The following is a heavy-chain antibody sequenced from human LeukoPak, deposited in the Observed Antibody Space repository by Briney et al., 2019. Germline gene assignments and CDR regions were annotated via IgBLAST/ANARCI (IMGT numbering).Heavy chain of an antibody. Sequence: GGSLRLSCAASGFTFNSFPMHWVRQAPGKGLEWVGLISFDGSDKSYADSVEGRFTISRDNSKNTLYLQMNSLSAEDTAMYYCARVLGFGSPPAYWGQGTLVSVSS. CDR3: ARVLGFGSPPAY. V-gene: IGHV3-30*04. J-gene: IGHJ4*02. CDR2: ISFDGSDK. D-gene: IGHD3-10*01. CDR1: GFTFNSFP.